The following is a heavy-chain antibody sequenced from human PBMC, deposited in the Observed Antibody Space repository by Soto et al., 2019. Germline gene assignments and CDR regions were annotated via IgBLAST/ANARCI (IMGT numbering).Heavy chain of an antibody. CDR3: ARDSGKRGNAFDF. J-gene: IGHJ3*01. D-gene: IGHD3-10*01. CDR1: GYIFSSYD. Sequence: GASVKVSCKASGYIFSSYDINWVRQGTGQGPEWMGWMNPYTGHTDYAEKFQGRVSMTRNTSISTAYMELSSLRYDDAAVYYCARDSGKRGNAFDFWGQGTTVTVSS. CDR2: MNPYTGHT. V-gene: IGHV1-8*01.